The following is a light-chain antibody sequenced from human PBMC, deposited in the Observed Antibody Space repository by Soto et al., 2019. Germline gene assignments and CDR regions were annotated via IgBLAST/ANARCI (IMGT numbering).Light chain of an antibody. CDR2: GAS. V-gene: IGKV3-20*01. CDR3: QQYGSSPPT. Sequence: EIVLTQSPGTLSLSPGERATLSCRASQSVSSSYLAWYQQKPGQAPRLLIYGASSRATGIPERFSGSGSGAAFTLTISRLEPEDFAVYYCQQYGSSPPTFGQGTKLEIK. J-gene: IGKJ2*01. CDR1: QSVSSSY.